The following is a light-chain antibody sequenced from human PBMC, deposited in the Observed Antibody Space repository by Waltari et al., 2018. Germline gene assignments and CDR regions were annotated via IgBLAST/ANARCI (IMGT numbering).Light chain of an antibody. CDR1: ALPKQY. CDR3: LSAYSGGSQGV. J-gene: IGLJ2*01. V-gene: IGLV3-25*03. CDR2: KDT. Sequence: SYELTQPPSVSVSPGQTAKIPCSGDALPKQYTYWYQPKPGQAPLLVIYKDTERPSGIPERFSGSSSGTTVTLTISGVQAEDEADYYCLSAYSGGSQGVFGGGTKLTVL.